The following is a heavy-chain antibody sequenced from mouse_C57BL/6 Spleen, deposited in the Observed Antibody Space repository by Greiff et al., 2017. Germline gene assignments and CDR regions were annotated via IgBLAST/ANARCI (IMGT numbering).Heavy chain of an antibody. J-gene: IGHJ2*01. CDR1: GYSFTGYY. CDR3: AREGYYFDY. Sequence: EVMLVESGPELVKPGASVKISCKASGYSFTGYYMNWVKQSPEKSLEWIGEINPSTGGTTYNQKFKAKATLTVDKSSSTAYMQLKSLTSEDSAVYYCAREGYYFDYWGQGTTLTVSS. V-gene: IGHV1-42*01. CDR2: INPSTGGT.